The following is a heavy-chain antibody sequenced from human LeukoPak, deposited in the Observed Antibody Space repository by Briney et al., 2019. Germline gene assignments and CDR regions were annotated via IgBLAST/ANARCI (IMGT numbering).Heavy chain of an antibody. J-gene: IGHJ4*02. Sequence: SETLSLTCTVSGGSINSYFWSWIRQPAGKGLEWIGRIYTSGTTNYNTTLKSQLTMSVDTSKNQFSMRLSSVTAADTAVYFCAREDPLVAARGLDHWGQGTLVTVSS. CDR1: GGSINSYF. CDR2: IYTSGTT. V-gene: IGHV4-4*07. CDR3: AREDPLVAARGLDH. D-gene: IGHD2-15*01.